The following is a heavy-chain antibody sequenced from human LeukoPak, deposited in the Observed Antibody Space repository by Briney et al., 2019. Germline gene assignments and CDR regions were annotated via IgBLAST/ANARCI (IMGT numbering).Heavy chain of an antibody. J-gene: IGHJ6*02. D-gene: IGHD1-1*01. Sequence: PSETLSLTCTVSGGSISSYYWSWIRQPPGKGLEWIGYIYYSGSTNYNPSLKSRVTISVDTSKDQFSPKLSSVTAADTAVYYCARRNAGMDVWGQGTTGTVSS. V-gene: IGHV4-59*01. CDR1: GGSISSYY. CDR2: IYYSGST. CDR3: ARRNAGMDV.